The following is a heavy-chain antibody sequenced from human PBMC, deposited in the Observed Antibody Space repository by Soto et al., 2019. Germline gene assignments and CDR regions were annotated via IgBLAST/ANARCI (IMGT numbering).Heavy chain of an antibody. V-gene: IGHV3-48*02. J-gene: IGHJ5*02. D-gene: IGHD1-26*01. CDR3: VREGGSLNWFDP. Sequence: EVQLVESGGGLVQPGGSLRLSCAASGFTFSSYSMNWVRQAPGKELEWVSYISSSSSSTIYYADSVKGRFTISRDNAKNSLYLQMNSLRDEDTAVYYCVREGGSLNWFDPWGQGTLVTVSS. CDR1: GFTFSSYS. CDR2: ISSSSSSTI.